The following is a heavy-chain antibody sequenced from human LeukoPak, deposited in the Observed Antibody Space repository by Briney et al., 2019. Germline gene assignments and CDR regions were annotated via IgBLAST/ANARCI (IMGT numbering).Heavy chain of an antibody. J-gene: IGHJ4*02. CDR1: GFTFSSYG. Sequence: GRSLRLSCAASGFTFSSYGMHWVRQAPGKGLEWVAVIWYDGSNKYYADSVKGRFTISRDNSKNTLYLQMNSLRAEDTAVYHCARELTAMATFGYWGQGTLVTVSS. V-gene: IGHV3-33*01. D-gene: IGHD5-18*01. CDR2: IWYDGSNK. CDR3: ARELTAMATFGY.